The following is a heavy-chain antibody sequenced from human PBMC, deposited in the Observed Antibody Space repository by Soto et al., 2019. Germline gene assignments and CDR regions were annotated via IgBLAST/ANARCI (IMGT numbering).Heavy chain of an antibody. Sequence: SETLSLTCTVSGDSIISSDFYWGWVRQPPGKGLEWIGSIFYLGSSYYNPSLKSRVTMSVDTSKNQFSLRLRSVTAADTALYFCARHSLALRKNNWFDPWGQGSMVTVSS. CDR2: IFYLGSS. J-gene: IGHJ5*02. CDR3: ARHSLALRKNNWFDP. D-gene: IGHD3-3*02. V-gene: IGHV4-39*01. CDR1: GDSIISSDFY.